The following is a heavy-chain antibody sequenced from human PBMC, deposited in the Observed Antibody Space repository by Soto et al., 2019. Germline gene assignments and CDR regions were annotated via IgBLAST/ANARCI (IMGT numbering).Heavy chain of an antibody. CDR1: GFTFSNYA. Sequence: GGSLRLSCVASGFTFSNYAMNWVRQAPGKGLEWVSVISGSGGSTYYADAVKGRFTISRDNSKNTLYLQMNSLRAEDTAVYYCAERTVGWYFDLWGRGTLVTVSS. V-gene: IGHV3-23*01. CDR3: AERTVGWYFDL. CDR2: ISGSGGST. D-gene: IGHD1-26*01. J-gene: IGHJ2*01.